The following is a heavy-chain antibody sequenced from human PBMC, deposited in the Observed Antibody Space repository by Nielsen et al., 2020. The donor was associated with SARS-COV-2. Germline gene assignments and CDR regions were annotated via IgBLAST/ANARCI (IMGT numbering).Heavy chain of an antibody. CDR1: GFTFSSYA. CDR2: ISGSGGST. J-gene: IGHJ4*02. D-gene: IGHD3-9*01. V-gene: IGHV3-23*01. CDR3: TTGVLRYFDWLLDDYDY. Sequence: GESLKISCAASGFTFSSYAMSWVRQAPGKGLEWVSAISGSGGSTYYADSVKGRFTISRDNSKNTLYLQMNSLKTEDTAVYYCTTGVLRYFDWLLDDYDYWGQGTLVTVSS.